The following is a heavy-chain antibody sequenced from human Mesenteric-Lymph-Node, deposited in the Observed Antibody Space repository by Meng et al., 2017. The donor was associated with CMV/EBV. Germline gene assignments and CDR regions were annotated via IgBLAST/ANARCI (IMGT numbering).Heavy chain of an antibody. Sequence: GESLKISCAASGFTFSSYEMNWVRQAPGKGLEWVSYISSSGSTIYYADSVKGRFTISRDNAKNSLYLQMNSLRAEDTAVYYCAKASIRYSYGYFDYWGQGTLVTVSS. J-gene: IGHJ4*02. CDR2: ISSSGSTI. D-gene: IGHD5-18*01. CDR3: AKASIRYSYGYFDY. V-gene: IGHV3-48*03. CDR1: GFTFSSYE.